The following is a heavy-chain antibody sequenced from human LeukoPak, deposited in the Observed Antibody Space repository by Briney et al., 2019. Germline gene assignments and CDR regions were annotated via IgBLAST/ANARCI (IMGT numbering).Heavy chain of an antibody. CDR2: INSDGSRT. D-gene: IGHD2-21*02. CDR3: AREGGDSDDAFDI. CDR1: GFTFSTYW. Sequence: PGGSLRLSCAASGFTFSTYWMHWVRQAPGKGLVWVSRINSDGSRTSYADSVKGRFTISRDNAKNMLYLQLNSLRAEDMAVYYCAREGGDSDDAFDIWGQGTVVTVSS. V-gene: IGHV3-74*01. J-gene: IGHJ3*02.